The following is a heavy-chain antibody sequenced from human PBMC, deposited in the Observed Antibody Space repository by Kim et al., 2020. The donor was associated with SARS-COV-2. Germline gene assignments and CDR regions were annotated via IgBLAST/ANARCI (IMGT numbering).Heavy chain of an antibody. CDR1: GFTFSSCS. J-gene: IGHJ4*02. Sequence: GGSLRLSCAASGFTFSSCSMNWVRQAPGKGLEWVSYISSSSSTIYYADSVKGRFTISRDNAKNSLYLQMNSLRDEDTAVYYCARGMYYYDKPFDYWGQGTLVTVSS. CDR2: ISSSSSTI. D-gene: IGHD3-22*01. V-gene: IGHV3-48*02. CDR3: ARGMYYYDKPFDY.